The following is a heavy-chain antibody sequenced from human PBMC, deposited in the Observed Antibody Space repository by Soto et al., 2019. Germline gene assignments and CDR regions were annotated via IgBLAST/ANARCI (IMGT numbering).Heavy chain of an antibody. Sequence: GGSLRLSFAASGFNFSNYTMSWVRQAPGKGLEWVASINNVSSYIYYADSLKGRFTISRGNAKNSLCLHINSLRAEDTALYYCARGERQWLPDLYYYYYYGMDVWGQGTTVTVSS. CDR1: GFNFSNYT. CDR2: INNVSSYI. V-gene: IGHV3-21*01. J-gene: IGHJ6*02. CDR3: ARGERQWLPDLYYYYYYGMDV. D-gene: IGHD6-19*01.